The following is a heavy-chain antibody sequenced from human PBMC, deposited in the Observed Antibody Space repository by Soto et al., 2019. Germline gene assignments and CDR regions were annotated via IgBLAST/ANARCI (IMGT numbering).Heavy chain of an antibody. CDR1: GFTFSSYG. J-gene: IGHJ4*02. CDR2: ISYDGSNK. CDR3: AKAEDTYYYGSGTLDY. V-gene: IGHV3-30*18. Sequence: QVQLVESGGGVVQPGRSLRLSCAASGFTFSSYGMHWVRQAPGKGLEWVAVISYDGSNKYYADSVKGRFTISRDNSKNTLYLQMNSLRAEDTAVYSCAKAEDTYYYGSGTLDYWGQGTLVTVSS. D-gene: IGHD3-10*01.